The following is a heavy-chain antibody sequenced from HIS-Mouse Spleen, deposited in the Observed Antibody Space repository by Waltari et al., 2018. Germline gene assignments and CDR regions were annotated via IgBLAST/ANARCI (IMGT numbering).Heavy chain of an antibody. CDR3: AREIPYSSSWYDWYFDL. D-gene: IGHD6-13*01. J-gene: IGHJ2*01. V-gene: IGHV4-39*07. CDR1: GGSIRSSSYY. Sequence: QLQLQESGPGLVKPSETLSLTCTFAGGSIRSSSYYSCWIRQPPGKGLEWIGSIYYSGSTYYNPSLKSRVTISVDTSKNQFSLKLSSVTAADTAVYYCAREIPYSSSWYDWYFDLWGRGTLVTVSS. CDR2: IYYSGST.